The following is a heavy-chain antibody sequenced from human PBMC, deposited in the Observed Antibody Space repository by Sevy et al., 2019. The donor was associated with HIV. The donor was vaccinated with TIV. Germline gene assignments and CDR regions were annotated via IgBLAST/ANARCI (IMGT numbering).Heavy chain of an antibody. CDR2: INHSGST. CDR3: ARAYYDILTGYYFDY. V-gene: IGHV4-34*01. J-gene: IGHJ4*02. CDR1: GGSSSGYY. Sequence: SETLSLTCAVYGGSSSGYYWSWIRQPPGKGLEWIGEINHSGSTNYNPSLKSRVTISVDTSKNQFSLKLSSVTAADTAVYYCARAYYDILTGYYFDYWGQGTLVTVSS. D-gene: IGHD3-9*01.